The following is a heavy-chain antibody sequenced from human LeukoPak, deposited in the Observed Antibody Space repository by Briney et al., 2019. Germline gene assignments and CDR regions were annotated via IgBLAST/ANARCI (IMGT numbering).Heavy chain of an antibody. CDR1: GVSISSYY. D-gene: IGHD3-3*01. CDR3: ASGFLEWYWFDP. Sequence: SETLSLTCTVSGVSISSYYWSWIRQPPGKGLEWIGYIYYSGSTNYNPSLKGRVTISVDTSKNQFSLKLSSVTAADTAVYYCASGFLEWYWFDPWGQGTLVTVSS. J-gene: IGHJ5*02. CDR2: IYYSGST. V-gene: IGHV4-59*01.